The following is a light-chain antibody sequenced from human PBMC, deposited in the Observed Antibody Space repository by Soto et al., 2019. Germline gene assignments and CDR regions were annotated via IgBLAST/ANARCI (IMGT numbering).Light chain of an antibody. CDR2: EAS. Sequence: EIVLPQSPATLSLSPGERATLSCRAIQSVSTYLAWYQQKPGQAPMLLIYEASNRVTGIPARFSCSGSGTDFTLTISSLEPEDCAVYYCLQRSNCQYTFGQGTKVEIK. J-gene: IGKJ2*01. CDR3: LQRSNCQYT. V-gene: IGKV3-11*01. CDR1: QSVSTY.